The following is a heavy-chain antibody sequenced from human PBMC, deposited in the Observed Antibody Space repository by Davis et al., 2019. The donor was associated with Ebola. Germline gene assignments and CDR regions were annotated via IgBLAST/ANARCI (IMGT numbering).Heavy chain of an antibody. V-gene: IGHV4-34*01. D-gene: IGHD2-21*02. CDR1: GVSFTDHV. CDR2: IDHSGIR. CDR3: ARQGGDGVAEY. J-gene: IGHJ4*02. Sequence: SETLSLTCAVYGVSFTDHVWNWIRQSPGKGLEWIGEIDHSGIRTYNPSLESRVTISVDTSKNQFSLRLTSVTAADTAVYFCARQGGDGVAEYWGQGTLVTVSS.